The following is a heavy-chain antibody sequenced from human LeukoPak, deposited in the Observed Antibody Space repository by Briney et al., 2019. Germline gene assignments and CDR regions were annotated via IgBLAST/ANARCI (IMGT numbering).Heavy chain of an antibody. V-gene: IGHV4-34*01. Sequence: PSETLSLTCAVYGGSFSGYYWSWIRQPPGKGLEWIGEINHSGSTNYNPSLKSRVTISVDTSKNQFSLKLSSVTAADTAVYYCARRLVRGVNNYYYYYMDVWGKGTTVTVSS. D-gene: IGHD3-10*01. CDR3: ARRLVRGVNNYYYYYMDV. CDR2: INHSGST. CDR1: GGSFSGYY. J-gene: IGHJ6*03.